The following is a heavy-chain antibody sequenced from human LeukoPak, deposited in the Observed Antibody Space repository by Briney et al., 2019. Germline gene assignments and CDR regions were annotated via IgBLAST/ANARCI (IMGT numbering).Heavy chain of an antibody. Sequence: PSETLSLTCTVSGGSISSYYWSWIRQPPGKRLEWIGYIYYTGSTNSNPSLKSRVTISADTSKNQFSLKLSSVTAADTAVYYCARGNYDSRGYSNAFDIWGLGAMVTVSS. D-gene: IGHD3-22*01. CDR2: IYYTGST. CDR1: GGSISSYY. V-gene: IGHV4-59*01. CDR3: ARGNYDSRGYSNAFDI. J-gene: IGHJ3*02.